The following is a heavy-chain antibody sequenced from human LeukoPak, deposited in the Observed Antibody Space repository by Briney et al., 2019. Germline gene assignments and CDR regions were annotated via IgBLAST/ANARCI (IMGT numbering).Heavy chain of an antibody. CDR1: GGSISSGGYS. J-gene: IGHJ6*03. Sequence: SETLSLTCTVSGGSISSGGYSWSWIRQHPGKGLEWIGYIYYSGSTYYNPSLKSRVTISVDTSKNQFSLKLSSVTAADTAVYYCARVKGVVRLYYMDVWGKGTTVTVSS. CDR3: ARVKGVVRLYYMDV. V-gene: IGHV4-31*03. CDR2: IYYSGST. D-gene: IGHD2-2*01.